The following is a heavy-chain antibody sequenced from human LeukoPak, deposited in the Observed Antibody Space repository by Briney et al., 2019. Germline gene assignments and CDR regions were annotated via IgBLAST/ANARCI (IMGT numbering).Heavy chain of an antibody. CDR1: GFTFSDHY. D-gene: IGHD2-21*01. CDR2: ISGSGTGT. J-gene: IGHJ5*02. Sequence: PGGSLRLSCAASGFTFSDHYMDWVRQAPGKGLEWVSVISGSGTGTYYADSVKGRFTISRDNSKNTLYLQMNSLRVEDTAVYYCAKDPYRVVVATGNYLDPWGQGTLVTVSA. V-gene: IGHV3-23*01. CDR3: AKDPYRVVVATGNYLDP.